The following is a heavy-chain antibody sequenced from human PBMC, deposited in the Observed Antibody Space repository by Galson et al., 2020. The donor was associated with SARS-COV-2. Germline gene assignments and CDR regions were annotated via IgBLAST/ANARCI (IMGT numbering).Heavy chain of an antibody. CDR1: GFTFNDFW. CDR2: IKGDGSET. J-gene: IGHJ4*02. V-gene: IGHV3-7*01. CDR3: SREGWQGGY. Sequence: GESLKISCEVSGFTFNDFWMSWFRQAPGQGLEWVANIKGDGSETNYADFVKGRFSISRDNAANSLYLQMNSLRVEDLAVYYCSREGWQGGYWGQGTRVTVSS. D-gene: IGHD6-19*01.